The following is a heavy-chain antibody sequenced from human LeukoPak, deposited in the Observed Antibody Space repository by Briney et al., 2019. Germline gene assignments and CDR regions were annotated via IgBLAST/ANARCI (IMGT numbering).Heavy chain of an antibody. V-gene: IGHV1-8*01. Sequence: GASVKVSCKASGYTFTSYDINWVRQATGQGLEWMGWMNPNSGNTGYAQKFQGRVTITRNTSISTAYMELSSLRSEDTAVYYCARELVLLDRANWFDPWGQGTLVTVSS. CDR1: GYTFTSYD. J-gene: IGHJ5*02. CDR3: ARELVLLDRANWFDP. D-gene: IGHD6-13*01. CDR2: MNPNSGNT.